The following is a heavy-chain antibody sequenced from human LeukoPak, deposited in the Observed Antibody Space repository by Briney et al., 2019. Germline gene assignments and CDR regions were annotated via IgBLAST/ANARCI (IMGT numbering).Heavy chain of an antibody. CDR3: AGEGITGTTFYFDY. V-gene: IGHV3-48*02. CDR1: GFTFSSYS. CDR2: ISSSSSTI. J-gene: IGHJ4*02. D-gene: IGHD1-20*01. Sequence: GGSLRLSCAASGFTFSSYSMNWVRQAPGKGLEWVSYISSSSSTIYYADSVKGRFTISRDNAKNSLYLQMNSLRDEDTAVYYCAGEGITGTTFYFDYWGQGTLVTVSS.